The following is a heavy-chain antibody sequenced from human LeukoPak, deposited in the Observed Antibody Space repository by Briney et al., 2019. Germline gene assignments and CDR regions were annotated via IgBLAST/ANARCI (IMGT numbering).Heavy chain of an antibody. V-gene: IGHV1-2*02. Sequence: ASVTVSCKSSGYSFIGYNMHWVRQAPGQGLEWMGWINPNSGGTNYAQKFQGRVTMTRDTSTSTAYMELRSLRSDDTAVYYCARGLLPYYDSSGYRPSGGGYFDYWGQGTLVTVSS. CDR3: ARGLLPYYDSSGYRPSGGGYFDY. CDR2: INPNSGGT. J-gene: IGHJ4*02. CDR1: GYSFIGYN. D-gene: IGHD3-22*01.